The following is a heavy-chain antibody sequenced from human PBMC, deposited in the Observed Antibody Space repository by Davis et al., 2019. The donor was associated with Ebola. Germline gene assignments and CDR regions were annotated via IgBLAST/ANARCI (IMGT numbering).Heavy chain of an antibody. D-gene: IGHD4-17*01. Sequence: SETLSLTCSVSGDSISSYYWSWIRQPPGKGLEWIGYIYYSGSTKYNPSLKSRVTISVDTSKNQFSLRVSSVTAADAAVYYCARVYGDPRGVDYYYYYYGMDVWGKGTTVTVSS. CDR3: ARVYGDPRGVDYYYYYYGMDV. CDR2: IYYSGST. J-gene: IGHJ6*04. CDR1: GDSISSYY. V-gene: IGHV4-59*01.